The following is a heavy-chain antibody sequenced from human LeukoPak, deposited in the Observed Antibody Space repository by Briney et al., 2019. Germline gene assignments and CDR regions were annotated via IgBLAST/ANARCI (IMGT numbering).Heavy chain of an antibody. J-gene: IGHJ4*02. CDR3: AQLDYHGSGRYDY. V-gene: IGHV3-33*07. CDR2: IWYDGSNE. Sequence: GGSLRLSCTPSGFTFNSYAMFWVRQAPGKGLEWVSLIWYDGSNEYYADSVKGRFTISRDNSKNTLYLQMNSLRAEDTAVYYCAQLDYHGSGRYDYWGQGTLVTVSS. CDR1: GFTFNSYA. D-gene: IGHD3-10*01.